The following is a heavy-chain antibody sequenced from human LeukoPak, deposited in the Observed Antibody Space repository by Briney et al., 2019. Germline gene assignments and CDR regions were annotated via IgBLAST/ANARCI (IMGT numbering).Heavy chain of an antibody. CDR3: ARGAYGDNSLNWFDP. CDR2: IYHSGST. Sequence: PSETLSLTCAVYGGSFSGYYWSWIRQPPGKGLEWIGQIYHSGSTNYHPSLKSRVTMSIDTSKNQFSLKLSSVTAADTAVYFCARGAYGDNSLNWFDPWGQGTLVTVSS. V-gene: IGHV4-34*01. D-gene: IGHD4-23*01. CDR1: GGSFSGYY. J-gene: IGHJ5*02.